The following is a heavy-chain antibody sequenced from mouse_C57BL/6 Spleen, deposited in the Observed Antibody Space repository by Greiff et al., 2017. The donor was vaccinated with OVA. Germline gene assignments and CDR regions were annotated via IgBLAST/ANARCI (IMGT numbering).Heavy chain of an antibody. CDR2: IYPGDGDT. J-gene: IGHJ4*01. CDR1: GYAFSSSW. CDR3: ASDYPYYAMDY. D-gene: IGHD2-4*01. Sequence: VQLQQSGPELVKPGASVKISCKASGYAFSSSWMNWVKQRPGKGLEWIGRIYPGDGDTNYNGKFKGKATLTADKSSSTAYMQLSSLTSEDSAVYFCASDYPYYAMDYGGKGTSVTVAS. V-gene: IGHV1-82*01.